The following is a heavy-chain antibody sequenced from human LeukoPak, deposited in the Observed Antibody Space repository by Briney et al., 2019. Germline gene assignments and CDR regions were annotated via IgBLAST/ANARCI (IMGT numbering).Heavy chain of an antibody. CDR1: GFTFSSYA. Sequence: PGASLSLSCAASGFTFSSYAMSGVRQAPGKGLEWVSAISGSGGSTYYADSVKGRFTISRDNSKNTLYLQMNSLRAEDTAVYYCAKDQQVLRYFDWSMGDYFDYWGQGTLVTVSS. J-gene: IGHJ4*02. CDR3: AKDQQVLRYFDWSMGDYFDY. V-gene: IGHV3-23*01. D-gene: IGHD3-9*01. CDR2: ISGSGGST.